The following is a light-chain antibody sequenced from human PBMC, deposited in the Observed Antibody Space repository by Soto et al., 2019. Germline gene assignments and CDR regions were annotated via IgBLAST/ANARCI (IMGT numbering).Light chain of an antibody. V-gene: IGKV3-11*01. CDR3: QQRSNWPLT. J-gene: IGKJ4*01. CDR1: QSVGSY. CDR2: DAS. Sequence: EIVLTQSPATLSLSPGERATLSCRASQSVGSYLAWYHQKPGQAPRLLIYDASNRATGIPARFTGSGSGTDFTLTISSLEPDDFAVYYCQQRSNWPLTFGGGTKVEIK.